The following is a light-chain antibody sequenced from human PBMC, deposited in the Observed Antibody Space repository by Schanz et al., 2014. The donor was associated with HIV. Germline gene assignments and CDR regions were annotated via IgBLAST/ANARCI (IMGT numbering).Light chain of an antibody. V-gene: IGLV2-14*01. CDR1: SSDVGGYNY. CDR2: EVS. CDR3: SSYTSSSTLEVV. J-gene: IGLJ2*01. Sequence: QSALTQPASVSGSPGQSITISCTGTSSDVGGYNYVSWYQQHPGKAPKLMIYEVSKRPSGVSSRFSGSKSGNTASLTISGLQAEDEADYCCSSYTSSSTLEVVFGGGTKLTVL.